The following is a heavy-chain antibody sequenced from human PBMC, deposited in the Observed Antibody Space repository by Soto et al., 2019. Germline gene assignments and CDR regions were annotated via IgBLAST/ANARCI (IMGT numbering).Heavy chain of an antibody. Sequence: SVKGSCKASVYTFTMYYLHWGRQAPAQGLEWMGIINPSSGSTNYAQKFQGRVTMTRDTSTSTVYMELRSLRSEDTAVYYCAREADYDFWSGYYLDYWGQGTLVTVSS. CDR3: AREADYDFWSGYYLDY. D-gene: IGHD3-3*01. CDR2: INPSSGST. V-gene: IGHV1-46*01. CDR1: VYTFTMYY. J-gene: IGHJ4*02.